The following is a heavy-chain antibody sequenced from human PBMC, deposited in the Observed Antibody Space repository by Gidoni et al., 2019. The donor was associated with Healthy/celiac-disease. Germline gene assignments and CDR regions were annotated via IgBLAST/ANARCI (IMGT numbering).Heavy chain of an antibody. CDR3: TRSYDSSGIFDY. V-gene: IGHV3-49*04. J-gene: IGHJ4*02. CDR1: GSTFGDYA. Sequence: EVQLVESGGGLVQPGRSLRLSCTASGSTFGDYAMSWVRQAPGKGLEWVGFIRSKAYGGTTEYAASVKGRFTISRDDSKSIAYLQMNSLKTEDTAVYYCTRSYDSSGIFDYWGQGTLVTVSS. D-gene: IGHD3-22*01. CDR2: IRSKAYGGTT.